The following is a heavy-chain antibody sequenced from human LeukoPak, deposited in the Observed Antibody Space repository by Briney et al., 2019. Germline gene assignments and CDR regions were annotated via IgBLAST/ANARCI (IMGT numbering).Heavy chain of an antibody. Sequence: ASVKVSCKASGYTFTSYDINWVRQATGQGLEWMGWMNPSSGNTGYPRKFQGRVTMTRNTSISTAYMELSSLRSEDTAVYYCARDKEAALVKSWFDPWGQGTLVTVSS. CDR2: MNPSSGNT. D-gene: IGHD6-6*01. V-gene: IGHV1-8*01. J-gene: IGHJ5*02. CDR3: ARDKEAALVKSWFDP. CDR1: GYTFTSYD.